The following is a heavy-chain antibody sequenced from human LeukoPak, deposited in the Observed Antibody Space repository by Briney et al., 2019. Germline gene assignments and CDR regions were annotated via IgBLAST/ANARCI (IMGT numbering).Heavy chain of an antibody. V-gene: IGHV3-23*01. CDR2: ISSRGDST. Sequence: GGSLRLSCAASGFTFSNYAMSWVRQAPERGLEWVSTISSRGDSTHDADSVKGRFTISRDNSKNTLYLQMNSLRAEDTAVYYCALRGTRRDGYPSDPWGQGTLVTVSS. D-gene: IGHD5-24*01. CDR1: GFTFSNYA. J-gene: IGHJ5*02. CDR3: ALRGTRRDGYPSDP.